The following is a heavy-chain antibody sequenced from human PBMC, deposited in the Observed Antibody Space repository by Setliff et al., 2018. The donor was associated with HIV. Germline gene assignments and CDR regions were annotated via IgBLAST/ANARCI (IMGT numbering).Heavy chain of an antibody. CDR1: GYTLTELS. J-gene: IGHJ4*02. D-gene: IGHD5-12*01. CDR2: FDPEDET. V-gene: IGHV1-24*01. Sequence: ASVKVSCKVSGYTLTELSMYWVRQAPGKGLEWLGTFDPEDETIYAQKFQGRVTITADESTSTAYMELSSLRSEDTAVYYCARGATITYYFDYWGQGTLVTVSS. CDR3: ARGATITYYFDY.